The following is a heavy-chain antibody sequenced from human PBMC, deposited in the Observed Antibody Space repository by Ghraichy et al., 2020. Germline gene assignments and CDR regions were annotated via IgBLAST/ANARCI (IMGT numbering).Heavy chain of an antibody. J-gene: IGHJ6*02. CDR2: ISAYNGNT. V-gene: IGHV1-18*01. CDR3: ARDMVRFLEDPVNGMDV. D-gene: IGHD3-3*01. CDR1: GYTFTSYG. Sequence: ASVKVSCKASGYTFTSYGISWVRQALGQGLEWMGWISAYNGNTNYAQKLQGRVTMTTDTSTSTAYMELRSLRSDDTAVYYCARDMVRFLEDPVNGMDVWGQGTTVTVSS.